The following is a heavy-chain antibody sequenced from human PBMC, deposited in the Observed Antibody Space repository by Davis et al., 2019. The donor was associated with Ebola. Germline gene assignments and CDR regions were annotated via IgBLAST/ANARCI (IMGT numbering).Heavy chain of an antibody. Sequence: PGGSLRLSCAASGFTFSSYAMHWVRQAPGKGLEWVAVISYDGSNKYYADSVKGRFTISRDNSKNTLYLQMNSLRAEDTAVYYCARDSGYYGYWGQGTLVTVSS. V-gene: IGHV3-30-3*01. CDR2: ISYDGSNK. CDR3: ARDSGYYGY. D-gene: IGHD3-10*01. CDR1: GFTFSSYA. J-gene: IGHJ4*02.